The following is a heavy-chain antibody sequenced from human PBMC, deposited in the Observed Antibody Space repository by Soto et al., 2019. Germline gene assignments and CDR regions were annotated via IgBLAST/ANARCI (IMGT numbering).Heavy chain of an antibody. CDR1: GFTFSSYA. V-gene: IGHV3-23*01. CDR2: ISGSGGST. Sequence: PGGSLRLSCAASGFTFSSYAMSWVRQAPGKGLEWVSAISGSGGSTYYADSVKGRFTISRDNSKNTLYLQMNSLRAEDTAVYYCAKTHYYDSSGYLNWFDPWGQGTLVTVSS. CDR3: AKTHYYDSSGYLNWFDP. J-gene: IGHJ5*02. D-gene: IGHD3-22*01.